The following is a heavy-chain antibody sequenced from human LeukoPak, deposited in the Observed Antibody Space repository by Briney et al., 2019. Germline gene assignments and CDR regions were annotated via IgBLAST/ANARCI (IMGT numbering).Heavy chain of an antibody. CDR2: TCPGGPTS. J-gene: IGHJ4*02. CDR3: VRDFRPADF. Sequence: GGSLRLSCAASGFTLSNYCMHWVRQTPGKGLVWLARTCPGGPTSYYADSVKGRFTVSRDNSKNMVFLQMNSLTVDDTAVYLCVRDFRPADFWGQGVLVTVSS. V-gene: IGHV3-74*01. CDR1: GFTLSNYC.